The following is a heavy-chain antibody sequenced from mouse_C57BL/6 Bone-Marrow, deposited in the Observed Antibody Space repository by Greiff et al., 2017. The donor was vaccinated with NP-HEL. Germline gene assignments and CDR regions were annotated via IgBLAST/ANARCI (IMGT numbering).Heavy chain of an antibody. CDR1: GYAFSSSW. Sequence: VQLQQSGPELVKPGASVKISCKASGYAFSSSWMNWVKQRPGKGLEWIGRIYPGDGDTNYNGKFKGKATLTADKSSSTAYMQLSSLTSEDSAVYFCARHMVTTEFAYWGQGTLVTVSA. J-gene: IGHJ3*01. D-gene: IGHD2-2*01. CDR2: IYPGDGDT. V-gene: IGHV1-82*01. CDR3: ARHMVTTEFAY.